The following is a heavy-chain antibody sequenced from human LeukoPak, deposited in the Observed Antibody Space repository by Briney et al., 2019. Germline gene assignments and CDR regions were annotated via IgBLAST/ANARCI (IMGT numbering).Heavy chain of an antibody. CDR3: ARVSALRFLEWLLAPSEVAQYYFDY. J-gene: IGHJ4*02. CDR1: GFTFSDYY. V-gene: IGHV3-11*04. D-gene: IGHD3-3*01. CDR2: ISSSGSTI. Sequence: GGSLRLSCAASGFTFSDYYMSWIRQAPGKGLEWVSYISSSGSTIYYADSVKGRFTISRDNAKNSLYLQMNSLRAEDTAVYYCARVSALRFLEWLLAPSEVAQYYFDYWGQGTLVTVSS.